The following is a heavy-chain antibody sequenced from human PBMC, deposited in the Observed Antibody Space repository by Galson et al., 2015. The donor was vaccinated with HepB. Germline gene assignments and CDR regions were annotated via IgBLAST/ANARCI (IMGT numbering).Heavy chain of an antibody. J-gene: IGHJ1*01. V-gene: IGHV3-7*03. CDR2: IKQDGSEK. CDR3: ADGSTWYEIYLHH. Sequence: SLRLSCAASGFTFSNHWMSWVRQAPGKGLEWVAYIKQDGSEKAYVDSVKGRFTISRDNAKNSLYLQMNSLRAEDTAVYYCADGSTWYEIYLHHWGPGTLVTGSS. D-gene: IGHD6-13*01. CDR1: GFTFSNHW.